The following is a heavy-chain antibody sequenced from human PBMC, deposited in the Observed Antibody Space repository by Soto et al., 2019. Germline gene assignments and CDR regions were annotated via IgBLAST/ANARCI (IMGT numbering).Heavy chain of an antibody. Sequence: PSETLSLACAVSVYSGSSGYYWGCIRQPPGKGLEWIGSIYHSGSTYYNPSLKSRVTISVDTSKNQFSLKLSSVTAADTAVYYCAREAGIAVAGQRYYYYYYGMDVWGQGTTVTVSS. CDR3: AREAGIAVAGQRYYYYYYGMDV. CDR2: IYHSGST. D-gene: IGHD6-19*01. J-gene: IGHJ6*02. CDR1: VYSGSSGYY. V-gene: IGHV4-38-2*02.